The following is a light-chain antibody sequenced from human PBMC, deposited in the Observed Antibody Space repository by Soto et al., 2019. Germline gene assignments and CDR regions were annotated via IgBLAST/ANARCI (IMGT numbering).Light chain of an antibody. CDR1: SSDVGSYNL. V-gene: IGLV2-14*02. CDR3: SSYVGNNNLV. J-gene: IGLJ2*01. CDR2: EGS. Sequence: QSALTQPASVSGSPGQSITISCTGTSSDVGSYNLVSWYQQHPGKAPKLMIYEGSKRPSGVPDRFSGSKSGNTASLTVSGLQAEDEADYYCSSYVGNNNLVFGGGTKLTVL.